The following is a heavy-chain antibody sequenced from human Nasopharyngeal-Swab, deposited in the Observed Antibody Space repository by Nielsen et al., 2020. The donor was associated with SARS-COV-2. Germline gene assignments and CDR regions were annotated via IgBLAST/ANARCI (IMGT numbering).Heavy chain of an antibody. CDR3: ARDERWLRNAFDI. D-gene: IGHD5-24*01. V-gene: IGHV3-33*01. Sequence: GESLKISCAASGFTFSSDGMHWVRQAPGRGLEWVAVIWYDGSNKYYADSVKGRFTISRDNSKNTLYLQMNSLRAEDTAVYYCARDERWLRNAFDIWGQGTTVTVSS. J-gene: IGHJ3*02. CDR2: IWYDGSNK. CDR1: GFTFSSDG.